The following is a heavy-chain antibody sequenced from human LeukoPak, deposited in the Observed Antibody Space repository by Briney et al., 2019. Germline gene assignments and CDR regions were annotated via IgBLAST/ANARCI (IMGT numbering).Heavy chain of an antibody. Sequence: GGPLRLSCAASGFTFSSYGMHWVRQAPGKGLEWVAVISYDGSNKYYADSVKGRFTISRDNSKNTLYLQMNSLRAEDTAVYYCAKDSHGSYYYFDYWGQGTLVTVSS. D-gene: IGHD1-26*01. J-gene: IGHJ4*02. CDR3: AKDSHGSYYYFDY. CDR1: GFTFSSYG. CDR2: ISYDGSNK. V-gene: IGHV3-30*18.